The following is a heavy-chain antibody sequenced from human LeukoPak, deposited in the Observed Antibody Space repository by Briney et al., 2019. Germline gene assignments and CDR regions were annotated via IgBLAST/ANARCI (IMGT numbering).Heavy chain of an antibody. D-gene: IGHD1-1*01. CDR3: ARGDDFSGDH. CDR2: IHPEGNEK. V-gene: IGHV3-7*04. J-gene: IGHJ4*02. Sequence: QPGGSLRLSCAISGFTFSNFWMSWVRQAPGRGLEWVANIHPEGNEKYHLESVKGRFTISRDNINNLLFLKMNALRVEDTAIYYCARGDDFSGDHWGQGTLVTVSS. CDR1: GFTFSNFW.